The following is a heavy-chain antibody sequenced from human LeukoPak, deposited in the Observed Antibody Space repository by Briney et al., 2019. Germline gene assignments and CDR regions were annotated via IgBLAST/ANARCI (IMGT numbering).Heavy chain of an antibody. CDR1: GGTFSSYA. CDR2: IIPIFGTA. V-gene: IGHV1-69*13. CDR3: ARDLLDPLERWFDP. D-gene: IGHD1-1*01. Sequence: ASVTVSCKASGGTFSSYAISWVRQAPGQGLEWMGGIIPIFGTANYAQKFQGRVTITADESTSTAYMELSSLRSEDTAVYYCARDLLDPLERWFDPWGQGTLVTVSS. J-gene: IGHJ5*02.